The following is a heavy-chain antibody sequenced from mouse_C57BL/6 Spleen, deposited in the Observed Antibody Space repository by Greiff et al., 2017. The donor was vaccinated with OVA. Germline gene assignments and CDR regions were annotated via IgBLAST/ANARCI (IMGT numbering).Heavy chain of an antibody. CDR1: GFTFSSYG. CDR2: ISSGGSYT. Sequence: EVQLVESGGDLVKPGGSLKLSCAASGFTFSSYGMSWVRQTPDKRLEWVATISSGGSYTYYPDSVKGRFTISRDNAKNTLYLQMSSLKSEDTAMYYCARRGDGHDDYWGQGTTLTVSS. D-gene: IGHD2-2*01. CDR3: ARRGDGHDDY. V-gene: IGHV5-6*01. J-gene: IGHJ2*01.